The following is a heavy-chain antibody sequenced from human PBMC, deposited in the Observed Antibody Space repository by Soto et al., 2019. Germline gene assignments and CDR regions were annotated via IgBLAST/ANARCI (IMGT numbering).Heavy chain of an antibody. J-gene: IGHJ5*02. D-gene: IGHD3-10*01. CDR1: GGSISSGGYY. CDR2: IYYSGST. CDR3: ARVYYYGSDPRRFDP. Sequence: SETLSLTCTVSGGSISSGGYYWSWIRQHPGKGLEWIGYIYYSGSTYYNPSLKSRVTISVDTSKNQFSLKLSSVTAADTAVYYCARVYYYGSDPRRFDPWGQGTLVTVSS. V-gene: IGHV4-31*03.